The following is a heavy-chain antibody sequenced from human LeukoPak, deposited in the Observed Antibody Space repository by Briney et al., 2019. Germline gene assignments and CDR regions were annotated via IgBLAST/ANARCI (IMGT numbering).Heavy chain of an antibody. V-gene: IGHV4-4*02. CDR2: IYHSGST. Sequence: SGTLSLTCAVSGGSFSSSTWWSWVRPPPGKGLEWIGEIYHSGSTNYNLSLKSRVTISVDKSKNQFSLILSSVTAADTAVYYCARDEEAYCGGDCPRFDPWGQGTLVTVSS. CDR3: ARDEEAYCGGDCPRFDP. CDR1: GGSFSSSTW. D-gene: IGHD2-21*02. J-gene: IGHJ5*02.